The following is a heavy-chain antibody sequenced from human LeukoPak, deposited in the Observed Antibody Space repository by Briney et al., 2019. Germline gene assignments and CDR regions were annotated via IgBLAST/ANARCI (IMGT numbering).Heavy chain of an antibody. CDR2: FDPEDGET. Sequence: ASVTVSCTVSGYTLTELSMHWVRQAPGKGLEWMGGFDPEDGETIYAQKFQGRVTMTEDTSTDTAYMELSSLRSEDTAVYYCATQQLPYWYFDLWGRGTLVTVSS. CDR1: GYTLTELS. D-gene: IGHD6-13*01. V-gene: IGHV1-24*01. J-gene: IGHJ2*01. CDR3: ATQQLPYWYFDL.